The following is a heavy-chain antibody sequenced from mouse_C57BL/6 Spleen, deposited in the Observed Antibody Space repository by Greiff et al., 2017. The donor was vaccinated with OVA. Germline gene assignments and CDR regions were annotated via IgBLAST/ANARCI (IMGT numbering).Heavy chain of an antibody. CDR3: ARRRGGSYFDY. CDR2: INPSTGGT. V-gene: IGHV1-42*01. J-gene: IGHJ2*01. D-gene: IGHD1-1*02. CDR1: GYSFTGYY. Sequence: EVKLQESGPELVKPGASVKISCKASGYSFTGYYMNWVKQSPEKSLEWIGEINPSTGGTTYNQKFKAKATLTVDKSSSTAYMQLKSLTSEDSAVYYCARRRGGSYFDYWGQGTTLTVSS.